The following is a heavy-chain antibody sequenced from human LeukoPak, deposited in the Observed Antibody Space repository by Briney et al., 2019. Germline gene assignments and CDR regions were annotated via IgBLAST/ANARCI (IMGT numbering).Heavy chain of an antibody. D-gene: IGHD6-19*01. CDR1: GFIFDDYA. V-gene: IGHV3-43D*03. J-gene: IGHJ4*02. CDR2: ITWNGGTA. CDR3: AKDYAYSNDWYLIDY. Sequence: PGGSLRLSCAASGFIFDDYAMHWVRQAPGKGLEWVSLITWNGGTAYYADSVKGRFTVSRDNSKNSLYLQMDSLRADDTALYYCAKDYAYSNDWYLIDYWGQGTLVTVSS.